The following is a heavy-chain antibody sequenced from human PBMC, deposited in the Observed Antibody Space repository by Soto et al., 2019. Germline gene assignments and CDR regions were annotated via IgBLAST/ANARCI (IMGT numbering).Heavy chain of an antibody. J-gene: IGHJ4*02. CDR3: AKHLFSIAAAGTFDY. Sequence: EVQLLESGGGLVQPGGSLRLSCAASGFTFSSYAMSWVRQAPGKGLEWVSTISGSGGYTYYADSVKARFTISRDNSKNTLYLQMNSLRAEDTAVYYCAKHLFSIAAAGTFDYWGQGTLVTVSS. CDR1: GFTFSSYA. D-gene: IGHD6-13*01. V-gene: IGHV3-23*01. CDR2: ISGSGGYT.